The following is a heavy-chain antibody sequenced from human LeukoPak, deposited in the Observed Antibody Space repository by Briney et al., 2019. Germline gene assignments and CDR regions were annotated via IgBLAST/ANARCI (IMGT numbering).Heavy chain of an antibody. V-gene: IGHV3-11*04. D-gene: IGHD2-2*01. CDR3: ARERRGYCSSTSCSWFDP. CDR2: ISRSGSTI. J-gene: IGHJ5*02. Sequence: AGGSLRLSCAAPGCTFSDYYMSWIRQAPGKGLEWVSYISRSGSTIYYADSVKGRFTISRDNAKNSLYLQMNSLRAEDTAAYYCARERRGYCSSTSCSWFDPWGQGTLVTVSS. CDR1: GCTFSDYY.